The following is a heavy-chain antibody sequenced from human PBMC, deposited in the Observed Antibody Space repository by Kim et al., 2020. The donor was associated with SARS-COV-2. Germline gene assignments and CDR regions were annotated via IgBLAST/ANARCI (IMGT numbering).Heavy chain of an antibody. Sequence: SETLSLTCTVSGGSVSSGSYYWSWIRQPPGKGLEWIGYIYYSGSTNYNPSLKSRVTISVDTSKNQFSLKLSSVTAADTAVYYCARMNYYDSSGYYNWFDPWGQGTLVTVSS. V-gene: IGHV4-61*01. CDR2: IYYSGST. J-gene: IGHJ5*02. CDR3: ARMNYYDSSGYYNWFDP. D-gene: IGHD3-22*01. CDR1: GGSVSSGSYY.